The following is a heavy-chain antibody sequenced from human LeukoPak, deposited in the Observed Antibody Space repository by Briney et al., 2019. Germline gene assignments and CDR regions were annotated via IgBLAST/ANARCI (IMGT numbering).Heavy chain of an antibody. J-gene: IGHJ3*02. CDR2: IKQDGSEK. V-gene: IGHV3-7*01. CDR1: GFTVSSNY. D-gene: IGHD6-13*01. Sequence: TGGSLRLSCAASGFTVSSNYMSWVRQAPGKGLEWVANIKQDGSEKYYVDSVKGRFTISRDNAKNSLYLQMNSLRAEDTAVYYCARDDSSSWYDAFDIWGQGTMVTVSS. CDR3: ARDDSSSWYDAFDI.